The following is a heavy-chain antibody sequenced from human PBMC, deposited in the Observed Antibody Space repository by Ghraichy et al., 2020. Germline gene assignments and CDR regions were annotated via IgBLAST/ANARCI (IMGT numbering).Heavy chain of an antibody. V-gene: IGHV6-1*01. J-gene: IGHJ4*02. CDR3: ARDPGYSRFYYDF. D-gene: IGHD3-22*01. CDR2: TYYRYRWFR. Sequence: SQTLSLTCAISGDSVSSNSGAWNWIRQSPSRGLEWLGRTYYRYRWFRDYAVAVRGRINVTSDTSKNQFSLQLISVTPEDTAIYYCARDPGYSRFYYDFWGQGTPVTVSS. CDR1: GDSVSSNSGA.